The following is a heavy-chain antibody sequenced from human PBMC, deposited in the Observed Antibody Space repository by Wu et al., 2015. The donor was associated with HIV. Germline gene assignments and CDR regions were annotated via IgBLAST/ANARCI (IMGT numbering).Heavy chain of an antibody. J-gene: IGHJ3*02. Sequence: QVQLVQSGAEVKKPGASVKVSCKTSGYTFTDYFMHWVRQALGQGLEWMGWTNVNTGGTNYAPKFQGRVTMTRDTSISTAYMELSRLTSDDTAVYYCARDELFRVDDAFDMWGQGTTVIVSS. CDR1: GYTFTDYF. D-gene: IGHD2-15*01. CDR2: TNVNTGGT. V-gene: IGHV1-2*02. CDR3: ARDELFRVDDAFDM.